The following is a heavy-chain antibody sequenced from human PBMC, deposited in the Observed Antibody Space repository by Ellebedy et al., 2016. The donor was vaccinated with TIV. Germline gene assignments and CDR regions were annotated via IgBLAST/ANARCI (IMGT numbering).Heavy chain of an antibody. Sequence: GESLKISXAASGFTFSSYWMHWVRQAPGKGLVWVSRINSDGSSTSYADSVKGRFTISRDNAKNTLYLQMNSLRAEDTAVYYCTRFDYWGQGTLVTVSS. V-gene: IGHV3-74*01. CDR1: GFTFSSYW. CDR2: INSDGSST. J-gene: IGHJ4*02. CDR3: TRFDY.